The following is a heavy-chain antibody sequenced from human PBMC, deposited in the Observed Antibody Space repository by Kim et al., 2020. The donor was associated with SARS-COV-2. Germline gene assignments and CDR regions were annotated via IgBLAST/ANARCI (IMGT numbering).Heavy chain of an antibody. CDR3: AKEGVIAAPFDY. Sequence: YDADSVRGRLTISRDNSKNTLYLQMNSLRAEDTAVYYCAKEGVIAAPFDYWGQGTLVTVSS. V-gene: IGHV3-23*01. D-gene: IGHD6-13*01. J-gene: IGHJ4*02.